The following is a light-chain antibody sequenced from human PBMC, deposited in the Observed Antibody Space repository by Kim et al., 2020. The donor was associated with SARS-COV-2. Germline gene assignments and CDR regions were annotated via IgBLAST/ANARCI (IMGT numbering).Light chain of an antibody. CDR3: QSYDISDVV. CDR1: SGSIATNY. Sequence: GKTVTISCTRRSGSIATNYVQWYQPRPGSAPITVIYEQNQRPSGVPDRFSGSIDSSSNSASLTISGLKTEDEADYYCQSYDISDVVFGGGTKLTVL. V-gene: IGLV6-57*03. J-gene: IGLJ2*01. CDR2: EQN.